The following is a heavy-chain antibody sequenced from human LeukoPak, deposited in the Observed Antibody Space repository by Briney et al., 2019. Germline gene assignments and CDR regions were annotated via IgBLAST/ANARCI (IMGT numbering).Heavy chain of an antibody. CDR2: ISGGSDYI. J-gene: IGHJ6*02. V-gene: IGHV3-23*01. CDR1: GFTFSTYS. CDR3: AKTRGQDTAMAKYYYYGMDV. D-gene: IGHD5-18*01. Sequence: PGGSLRLSCAASGFTFSTYSMSWVRQAPGKGLEWVSSISGGSDYIFYADSVKGRFTISRDNSKNTLYLQMNSLRAEDTAVYYCAKTRGQDTAMAKYYYYGMDVWGQGTTVTVSS.